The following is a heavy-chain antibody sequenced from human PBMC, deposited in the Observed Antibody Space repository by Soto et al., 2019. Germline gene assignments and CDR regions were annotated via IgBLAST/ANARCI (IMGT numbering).Heavy chain of an antibody. CDR1: GGSFSGYY. Sequence: QVQLQQWGAGLLKPSETLSLTCAVYGGSFSGYYWSWIRQPPGKGLEGIGEVNHSGSTNYNPSLKIQVAVPVDTSKNQYSLNLSSVIAADTAVYYCARGLLTVRGVAGYYMDVWGKGTTVTGSS. V-gene: IGHV4-34*01. D-gene: IGHD3-10*01. CDR3: ARGLLTVRGVAGYYMDV. J-gene: IGHJ6*03. CDR2: VNHSGST.